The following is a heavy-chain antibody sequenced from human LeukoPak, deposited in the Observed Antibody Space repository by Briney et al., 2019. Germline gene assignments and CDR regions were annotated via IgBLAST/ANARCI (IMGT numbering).Heavy chain of an antibody. CDR2: INPNSGGT. V-gene: IGHV1-2*06. CDR3: ASLSGYSSSWSDFDY. D-gene: IGHD6-13*01. CDR1: GYTFTGYY. J-gene: IGHJ4*02. Sequence: GASVKVSCKASGYTFTGYYMHWVRQAPGQGLEWMGRINPNSGGTNYAQKFQGRVTITTDESTSTAYMELSSLRSEDTAVYYCASLSGYSSSWSDFDYWGQGTLVTVSS.